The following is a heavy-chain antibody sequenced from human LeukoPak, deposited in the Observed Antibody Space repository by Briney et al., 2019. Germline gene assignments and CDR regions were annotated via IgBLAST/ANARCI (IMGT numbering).Heavy chain of an antibody. CDR2: ITSSGDGT. D-gene: IGHD3-22*01. CDR1: GFTFSIYA. CDR3: AKDRPNYYGSNGHYYRRDGDY. Sequence: EGSLRLSCAASGFTFSIYAMSWVRQAPGKGLQWVSSITSSGDGTYYADSVKGRFTISRDNSENMLYLQMNSLRVEDTAVYFCAKDRPNYYGSNGHYYRRDGDYWGQGTLVTVSS. V-gene: IGHV3-23*01. J-gene: IGHJ4*02.